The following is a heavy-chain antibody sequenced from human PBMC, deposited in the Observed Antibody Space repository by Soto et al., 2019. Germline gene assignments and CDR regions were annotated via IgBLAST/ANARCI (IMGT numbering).Heavy chain of an antibody. CDR3: VQSRCGGDCLQSYSSHSYYGLDV. V-gene: IGHV2-5*02. CDR2: IYWDDDK. J-gene: IGHJ6*02. CDR1: GLSLSTTGVG. D-gene: IGHD2-21*02. Sequence: QITLKESGPTLVKPTQTLTLTCTFSGLSLSTTGVGVGWIRQPPGKALEWLALIYWDDDKRYSLSLKSRLTIIKDTSKNQVVLTMTNMDPVDTATYYCVQSRCGGDCLQSYSSHSYYGLDVWGQGTTVTVSS.